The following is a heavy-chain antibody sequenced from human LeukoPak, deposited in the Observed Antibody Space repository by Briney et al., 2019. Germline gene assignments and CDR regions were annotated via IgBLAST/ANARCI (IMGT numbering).Heavy chain of an antibody. CDR1: GYSFTSYW. V-gene: IGHV5-51*01. J-gene: IGHJ4*02. D-gene: IGHD3-22*01. CDR2: IYPGDFDT. Sequence: GESLKISCKGSGYSFTSYWIGWVRQMPGKGLEWMGIIYPGDFDTRYSPSFQGQVTISADKSISTAYLQWSSLKASDTAMYYCARGPYYDSSGYYYGFDYWGQGTLVTVSS. CDR3: ARGPYYDSSGYYYGFDY.